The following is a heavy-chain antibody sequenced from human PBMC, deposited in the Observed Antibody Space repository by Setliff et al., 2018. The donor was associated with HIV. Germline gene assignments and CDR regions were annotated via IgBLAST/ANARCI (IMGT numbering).Heavy chain of an antibody. D-gene: IGHD6-13*01. J-gene: IGHJ4*02. CDR2: IPSRSVST. V-gene: IGHV3-11*04. CDR1: GFIFSDFY. CDR3: ARRYVANTTAAGPYFDY. Sequence: GGSLRLSCAASGFIFSDFYMSWIRQAPGKGLEWVSSIPSRSVSTYYADSVKARFTISRDNANDTLYLQMNTLIAEDTAVYYCARRYVANTTAAGPYFDYWGQGTLVTVSS.